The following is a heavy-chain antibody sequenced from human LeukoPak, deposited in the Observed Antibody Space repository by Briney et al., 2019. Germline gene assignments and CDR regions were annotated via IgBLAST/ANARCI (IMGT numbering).Heavy chain of an antibody. CDR3: TRLSLRGSYDY. CDR1: GFTFSGSA. D-gene: IGHD1-26*01. J-gene: IGHJ3*01. Sequence: GGSLRLSCAASGFTFSGSAMHWVRQASGKGLEWVGRIRSKANSYATAYAASVKGRFTISRDDSKNTAYLQMNSLKTEDTAVYYCTRLSLRGSYDYWGQGTMVTVSS. V-gene: IGHV3-73*01. CDR2: IRSKANSYAT.